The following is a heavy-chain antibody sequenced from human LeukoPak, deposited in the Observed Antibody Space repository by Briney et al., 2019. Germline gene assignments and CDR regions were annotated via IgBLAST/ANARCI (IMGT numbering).Heavy chain of an antibody. J-gene: IGHJ6*03. CDR1: GYTFTNYY. CDR3: ARGSGYSSGWFKYYYYMDV. V-gene: IGHV1-46*01. CDR2: INPSGGSG. D-gene: IGHD6-19*01. Sequence: ASVKVSCKASGYTFTNYYMHWVRQAPGQGLEWMGIINPSGGSGTYAQKFQGRVTMTRDMSTSTVYMQLSSLRSEDTAVYYCARGSGYSSGWFKYYYYMDVWGKGTTVTVSS.